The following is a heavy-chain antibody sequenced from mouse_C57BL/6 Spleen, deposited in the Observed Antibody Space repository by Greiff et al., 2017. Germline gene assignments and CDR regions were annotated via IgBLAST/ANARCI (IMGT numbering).Heavy chain of an antibody. Sequence: QVHVKQPGAELVKPGASVKLSCKASGYTFTSYWMHWVKQRPGQGLEWIGMIHPDSGSTNYNEKFKSKATLTVDKSSSTAYMQLSSLTSEDSAVXYCAREGVYYDYTWFAYWGQGTLVTVSA. V-gene: IGHV1-64*01. CDR1: GYTFTSYW. D-gene: IGHD2-4*01. CDR2: IHPDSGST. CDR3: AREGVYYDYTWFAY. J-gene: IGHJ3*01.